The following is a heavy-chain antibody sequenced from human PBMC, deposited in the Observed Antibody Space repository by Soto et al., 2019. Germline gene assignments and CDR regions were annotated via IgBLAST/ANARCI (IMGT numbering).Heavy chain of an antibody. Sequence: SVKVSCKASGGSFSSYTISWVRQAPGQGLEWMGRIIPILGIANYAQKFQGRVTITADKSTSTAYMELSSLRSEDTAVYYCAREKDLPAAISSWFDPWGQGTLVTVSS. D-gene: IGHD2-2*01. CDR1: GGSFSSYT. V-gene: IGHV1-69*04. CDR2: IIPILGIA. CDR3: AREKDLPAAISSWFDP. J-gene: IGHJ5*02.